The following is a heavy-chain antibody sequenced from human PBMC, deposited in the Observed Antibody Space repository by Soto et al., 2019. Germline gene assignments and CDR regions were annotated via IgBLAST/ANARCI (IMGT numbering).Heavy chain of an antibody. Sequence: SETLSLTCTVSGGSISSSSHYWGWIRQPPGKGLEWIGSIYYSGSTYYNPSLKSRVTISVDTSKNQFSLKLSSVTAADTAVYYCARRTNGAFDIWGQGTMVTVSS. V-gene: IGHV4-39*01. CDR3: ARRTNGAFDI. J-gene: IGHJ3*02. CDR2: IYYSGST. CDR1: GGSISSSSHY. D-gene: IGHD2-8*01.